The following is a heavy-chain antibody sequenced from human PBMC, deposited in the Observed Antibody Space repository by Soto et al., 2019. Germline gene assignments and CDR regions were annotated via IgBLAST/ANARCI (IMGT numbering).Heavy chain of an antibody. V-gene: IGHV1-18*01. CDR3: ARQYSSGWYGYYYGMDV. CDR1: GYTFTSYG. D-gene: IGHD6-19*01. Sequence: ASVKVSCKASGYTFTSYGISWVRQAPGQGLEWMGWISAYNGNTNYAQKLQGRVTMTTDTSTSTAYMELRSLRSDDTAVYYCARQYSSGWYGYYYGMDVWGQGTTVTVSS. J-gene: IGHJ6*02. CDR2: ISAYNGNT.